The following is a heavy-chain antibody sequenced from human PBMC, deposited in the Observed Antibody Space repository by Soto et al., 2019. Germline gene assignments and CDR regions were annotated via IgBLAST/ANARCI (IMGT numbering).Heavy chain of an antibody. V-gene: IGHV3-30*18. CDR1: GFTFSSYG. J-gene: IGHJ4*02. CDR3: AKGGTITIFGVVNLIDYFDY. D-gene: IGHD3-3*01. Sequence: PGGSLRLSCAASGFTFSSYGMHWVRQAPGKGLEWVAVISYDGSNKYYADSVKGRFTISRDNSKNTLYLQMNSLRAEDTAVYYCAKGGTITIFGVVNLIDYFDYWGQGTLVTVSS. CDR2: ISYDGSNK.